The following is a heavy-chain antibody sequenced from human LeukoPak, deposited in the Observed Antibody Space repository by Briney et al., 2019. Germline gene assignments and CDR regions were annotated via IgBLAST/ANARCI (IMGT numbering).Heavy chain of an antibody. Sequence: GGSLRLSCAASGFTFSSYAMHWVRQAPGKGLEWVAVISYDGSNKYYADSVKGRFTISRDNSKNTLYLQMNSLRAEDTAVYYCARGGTVIPFDYWGQGTLVTVSS. CDR2: ISYDGSNK. D-gene: IGHD3-22*01. V-gene: IGHV3-30-3*01. J-gene: IGHJ4*02. CDR3: ARGGTVIPFDY. CDR1: GFTFSSYA.